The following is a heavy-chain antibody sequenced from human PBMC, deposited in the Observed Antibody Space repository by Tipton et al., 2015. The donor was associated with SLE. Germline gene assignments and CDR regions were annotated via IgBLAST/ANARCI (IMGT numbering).Heavy chain of an antibody. D-gene: IGHD6-19*01. V-gene: IGHV3-30*19. CDR1: GFTFSSYG. J-gene: IGHJ4*02. Sequence: SLRLSCAASGFTFSSYGMHWVRQAPGKGLEWVAVISYDGSNKYYADSVKGRFTISRDNSKNTLYLQMNSLRAEDTALYYCARRLGGWYVMDYWGQGTLVTVSS. CDR2: ISYDGSNK. CDR3: ARRLGGWYVMDY.